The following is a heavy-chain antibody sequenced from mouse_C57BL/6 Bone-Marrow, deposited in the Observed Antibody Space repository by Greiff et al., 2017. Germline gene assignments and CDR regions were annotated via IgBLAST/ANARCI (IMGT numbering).Heavy chain of an antibody. CDR3: ARSFYGPAWFAY. CDR1: GYTFTSYW. Sequence: QVQLQQSGAELAKPGASVKLSCKASGYTFTSYWMHWVKQRPGQGLEWIGYINPSSGYTKYNQKFKDKATLTEDKSSSTAYMQLSSLTYEDSAVYYCARSFYGPAWFAYWGQGTLVTVSA. V-gene: IGHV1-7*01. CDR2: INPSSGYT. D-gene: IGHD1-2*01. J-gene: IGHJ3*01.